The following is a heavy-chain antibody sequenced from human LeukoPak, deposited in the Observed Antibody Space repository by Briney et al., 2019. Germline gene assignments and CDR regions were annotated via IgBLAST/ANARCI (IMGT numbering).Heavy chain of an antibody. CDR3: ARQSSGDSEYYFDY. J-gene: IGHJ4*02. Sequence: LRLSCAASGFTFSSYEMNWVRQPPGKGLEWIGSIYYSGSTYYNPSLKSRVTISVDTSKNQFSLKLSSVTAADTAVYYCARQSSGDSEYYFDYWGQGTLVTVSS. CDR1: GFTFSSYE. D-gene: IGHD3-10*01. V-gene: IGHV4-39*01. CDR2: IYYSGST.